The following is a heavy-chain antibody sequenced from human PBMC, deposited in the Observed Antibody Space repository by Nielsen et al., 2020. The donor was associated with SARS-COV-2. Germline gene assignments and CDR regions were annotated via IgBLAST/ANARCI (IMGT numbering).Heavy chain of an antibody. CDR1: GFTFDDYA. D-gene: IGHD3-16*01. J-gene: IGHJ4*02. CDR3: AKPWGSGSYYDY. CDR2: ISWNSGSI. V-gene: IGHV3-9*01. Sequence: GGSLRLSCAASGFTFDDYAMHWVRQAPGQGLEWVSGISWNSGSIGYADSVKGRFTISRDNAKNSLYLQMNSLRAEDTALYYCAKPWGSGSYYDYWGQGTLVTVSS.